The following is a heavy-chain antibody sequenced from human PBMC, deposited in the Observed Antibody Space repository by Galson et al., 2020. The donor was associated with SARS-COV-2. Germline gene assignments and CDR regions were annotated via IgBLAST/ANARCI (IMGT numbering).Heavy chain of an antibody. CDR2: IFYNGNS. CDR1: GGSISNYY. D-gene: IGHD6-19*01. Sequence: SETLSLTCSVSGGSISNYYWSWIRQSPGKGLEWIGLIFYNGNSNYNPPLKSRVTMSVDTFKNQFSLELRSVTAADTAVYYCARRHAIALAGRVVDVFDVWGQGTMVSVSS. V-gene: IGHV4-59*08. CDR3: ARRHAIALAGRVVDVFDV. J-gene: IGHJ3*01.